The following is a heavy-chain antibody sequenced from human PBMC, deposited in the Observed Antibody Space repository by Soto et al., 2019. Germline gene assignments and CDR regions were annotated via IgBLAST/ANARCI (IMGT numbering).Heavy chain of an antibody. Sequence: PGGSLRLSCAASGFTFSSYAMHWVRQAPGKGLEWVAVISYDGSNKYYADSVKGRFTISRDNSKNTLYLQMNSLRAEDTAVYYCAGCYDFWSGSLYYGMDVWGQGATVTVSS. CDR3: AGCYDFWSGSLYYGMDV. CDR1: GFTFSSYA. J-gene: IGHJ6*02. CDR2: ISYDGSNK. D-gene: IGHD3-3*01. V-gene: IGHV3-30-3*01.